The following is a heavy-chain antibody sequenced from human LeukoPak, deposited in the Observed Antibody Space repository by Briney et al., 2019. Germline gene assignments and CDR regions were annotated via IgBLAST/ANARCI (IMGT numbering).Heavy chain of an antibody. CDR3: ASFPGIAAAGTLWFDP. CDR1: VGPFRGYY. D-gene: IGHD6-13*01. Sequence: SETLSLXCAVYVGPFRGYYWGWVRPPPGKGLGWVGEINHSGSTNYNPSLKSRVTISVDTSKNQFSLKLSSVTAADTAVYYCASFPGIAAAGTLWFDPWGQGTLVTVSS. CDR2: INHSGST. V-gene: IGHV4-34*01. J-gene: IGHJ5*02.